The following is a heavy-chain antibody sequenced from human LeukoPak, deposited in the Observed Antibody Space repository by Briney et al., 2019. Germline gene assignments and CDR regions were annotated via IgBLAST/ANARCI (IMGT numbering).Heavy chain of an antibody. CDR1: GGSISSSSYY. V-gene: IGHV4-39*07. CDR2: INHSGST. J-gene: IGHJ4*02. Sequence: PSETLSLTCTVSGGSISSSSYYWSWIRQPPGKGLEWIGEINHSGSTNYNPSLKSRVTISVDTSKNQFSLKLSSVTAADTAVYYCARGGQQQLVRHWGQGTLVTVSS. CDR3: ARGGQQQLVRH. D-gene: IGHD6-13*01.